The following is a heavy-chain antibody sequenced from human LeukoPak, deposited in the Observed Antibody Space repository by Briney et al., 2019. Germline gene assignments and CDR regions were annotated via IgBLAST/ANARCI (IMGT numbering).Heavy chain of an antibody. CDR2: INSDGSST. V-gene: IGHV3-74*01. J-gene: IGHJ4*02. CDR3: ARQGPSAIDY. Sequence: GSLRLSFAASGFTLSSYWMHLVRQAPGKGLVWVSRINSDGSSTSYADSVKGRFTISRDNAKNTLYLQMNSLRAEDTAVYYCARQGPSAIDYWGQGTLVTVSS. CDR1: GFTLSSYW.